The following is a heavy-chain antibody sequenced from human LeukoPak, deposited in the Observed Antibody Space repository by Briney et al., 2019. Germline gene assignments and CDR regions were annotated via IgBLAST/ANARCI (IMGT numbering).Heavy chain of an antibody. CDR3: AREHGVTFGGVIVPYYFDY. CDR1: GGSISSSSYY. J-gene: IGHJ4*02. D-gene: IGHD3-16*02. Sequence: SETLSLTCTVSGGSISSSSYYWGWIRQPPGKGLEWIGSIYYSGSTNYNPSLKSRVTISVDTSKNQFSLKLSSVTAADTAVYYCAREHGVTFGGVIVPYYFDYWGQGTLVTVSS. V-gene: IGHV4-39*07. CDR2: IYYSGST.